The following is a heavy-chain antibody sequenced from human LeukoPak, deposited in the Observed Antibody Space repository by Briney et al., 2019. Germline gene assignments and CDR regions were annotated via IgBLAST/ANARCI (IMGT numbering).Heavy chain of an antibody. CDR3: ARHGGDTAMAHYDAFDI. CDR2: IDPSDSYT. V-gene: IGHV5-10-1*01. CDR1: GYSFTSYW. J-gene: IGHJ3*02. D-gene: IGHD5-18*01. Sequence: GGSLEISCKGSGYSFTSYWISWVRQMPGKGLEWMGRIDPSDSYTNYSPSFQGHVTISADKSISTAYLQWSSLKASDTAMYYCARHGGDTAMAHYDAFDIWGQGTMVTVSS.